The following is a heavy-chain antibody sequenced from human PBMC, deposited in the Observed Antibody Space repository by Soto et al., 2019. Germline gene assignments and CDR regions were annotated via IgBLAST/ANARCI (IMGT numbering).Heavy chain of an antibody. CDR2: ISTNGGNT. V-gene: IGHV3-64*02. CDR3: ARGTRDGY. CDR1: GFTFSSYA. J-gene: IGHJ4*02. Sequence: PGGSLRLSCAASGFTFSSYAMHWVRQAPGKGLEYVSAISTNGGNTDYADSVKGRFTISRDNSKNTLYLQMGSLRAEDMAVYYCARGTRDGYWGQGTLVTSPQ.